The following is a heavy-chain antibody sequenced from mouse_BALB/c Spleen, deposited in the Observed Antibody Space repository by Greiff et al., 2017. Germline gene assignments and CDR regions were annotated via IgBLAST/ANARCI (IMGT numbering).Heavy chain of an antibody. CDR2: IWGGGST. Sequence: VKLVESGPGLVAPSQSLSITCTVSGFSLSRYSVHWVRQPPGKGLEWLGMIWGGGSTDYNSALKSRLSISKDNSKSQVFLKMNSLQTDDTAMYYCARTYDYDAWFAYWGQGTLVTVSA. J-gene: IGHJ3*01. CDR3: ARTYDYDAWFAY. CDR1: GFSLSRYS. D-gene: IGHD2-4*01. V-gene: IGHV2-6-4*01.